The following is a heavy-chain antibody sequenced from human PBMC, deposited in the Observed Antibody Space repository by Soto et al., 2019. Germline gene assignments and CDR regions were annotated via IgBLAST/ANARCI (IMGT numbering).Heavy chain of an antibody. CDR2: IGTAGDT. D-gene: IGHD5-12*01. CDR3: ARDASGYSGYDDDAFEI. V-gene: IGHV3-13*01. CDR1: GFTFSSYD. Sequence: GGSLRLSCAASGFTFSSYDMHWVRQATGKGLEWVSAIGTAGDTYYPGSVKGRFTISRENAKNSLYLQMNSLRAEDTAVYYCARDASGYSGYDDDAFEIWGQGTMVTV. J-gene: IGHJ3*02.